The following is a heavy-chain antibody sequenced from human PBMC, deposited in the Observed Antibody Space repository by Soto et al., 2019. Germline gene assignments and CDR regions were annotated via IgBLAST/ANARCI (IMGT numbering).Heavy chain of an antibody. V-gene: IGHV3-7*01. Sequence: QPGGSLRLSCSASGFSFSTSWMTWVRQTPGKGLEWVANINPDGSKKYYLDSVRGRFTISRDNSQTSLHLQMNSLRAEDSARYYCARGNNPDYWGQGTVVTVSS. CDR2: INPDGSKK. D-gene: IGHD1-1*01. J-gene: IGHJ4*02. CDR3: ARGNNPDY. CDR1: GFSFSTSW.